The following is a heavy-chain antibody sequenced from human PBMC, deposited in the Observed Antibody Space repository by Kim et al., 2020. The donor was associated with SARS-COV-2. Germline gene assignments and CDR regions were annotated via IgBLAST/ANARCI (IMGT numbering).Heavy chain of an antibody. D-gene: IGHD3-22*01. J-gene: IGHJ6*02. CDR3: AKDMAQTRITMIVYGMAV. V-gene: IGHV3-23*01. Sequence: VKGRFTISRDTSKNTLDLKMTSLRAEDTAVYYCAKDMAQTRITMIVYGMAVWGQGTTVTVSS.